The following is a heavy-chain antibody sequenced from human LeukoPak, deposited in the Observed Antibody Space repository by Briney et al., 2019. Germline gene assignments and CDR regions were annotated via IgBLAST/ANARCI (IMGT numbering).Heavy chain of an antibody. Sequence: SETLSLTCNVSGVSASDSRYCWSWIRPHPGKGLEWIGYKYYSGSAKYNPSLKSRLTISIDTSNNQFSLQLSSVTAADTTPYYCPAPYCSSISCLDVFNMWGQGTRVTVSS. CDR2: KYYSGSA. J-gene: IGHJ3*02. D-gene: IGHD2-2*01. CDR1: GVSASDSRYC. V-gene: IGHV4-31*03. CDR3: PAPYCSSISCLDVFNM.